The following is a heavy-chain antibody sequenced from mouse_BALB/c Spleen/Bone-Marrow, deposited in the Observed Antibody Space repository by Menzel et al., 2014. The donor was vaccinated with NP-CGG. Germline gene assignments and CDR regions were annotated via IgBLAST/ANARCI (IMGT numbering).Heavy chain of an antibody. CDR2: INPSNGGP. V-gene: IGHV1S81*02. D-gene: IGHD4-1*01. Sequence: QVQLQQPGAELVKPGASVKLSCKASGYTFTNYYMYWVKQRPGQGLEWIGEINPSNGGPNFNEKFKSKATLTVDKSSSTAYMQLSSLTSEDSAVYYCTRARPGGFAYWGQGTLATVSA. CDR3: TRARPGGFAY. J-gene: IGHJ3*01. CDR1: GYTFTNYY.